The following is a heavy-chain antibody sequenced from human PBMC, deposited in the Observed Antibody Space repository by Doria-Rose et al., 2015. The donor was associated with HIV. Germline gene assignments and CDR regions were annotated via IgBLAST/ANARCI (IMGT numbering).Heavy chain of an antibody. V-gene: IGHV2-26*01. CDR3: ARIKSSRWYHKYYFDF. J-gene: IGHJ4*02. CDR2: IFSDDER. Sequence: QVQLVQSGPVLVKPTETLTLTCTASGVSLSSPGMGVSWIRQPPGNALEWLANIFSDDERSYKTSLKSRLTIFGGTAKSQVVLTMTDMDPVDTATYYCARIKSSRWYHKYYFDFWGQGTLVIVSA. CDR1: GVSLSSPGMG. D-gene: IGHD6-13*01.